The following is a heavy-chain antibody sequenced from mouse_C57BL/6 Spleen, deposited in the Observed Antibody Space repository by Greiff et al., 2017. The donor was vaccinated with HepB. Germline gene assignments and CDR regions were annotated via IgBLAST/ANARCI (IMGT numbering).Heavy chain of an antibody. CDR3: AGSNADFDV. J-gene: IGHJ1*03. CDR1: GYTFTDYN. Sequence: VQLKESGPELVKPGASVKMSCKASGYTFTDYNMHWVKQSHGKSLEWIGYINPNNGGTSYNQKFKGKATLTVNKSSSTAYMELRSLTSEDSAVYYCAGSNADFDVWGTGTTVTVSS. V-gene: IGHV1-22*01. D-gene: IGHD2-5*01. CDR2: INPNNGGT.